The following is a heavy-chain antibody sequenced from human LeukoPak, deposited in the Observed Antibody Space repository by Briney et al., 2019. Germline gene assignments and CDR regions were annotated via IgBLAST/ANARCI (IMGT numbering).Heavy chain of an antibody. J-gene: IGHJ3*02. V-gene: IGHV3-23*01. CDR1: GFTFSSYA. Sequence: GGSLRLSCAASGFTFSSYAMSWVRQAPGKGLEWVSATSGSGGSTYYADSVKGRFTISRDNSKNTLYLQMNSLRAEDTAVYYCAKDMYYYDSSGYRDDAFDIWGQGTMVTVSS. CDR2: TSGSGGST. CDR3: AKDMYYYDSSGYRDDAFDI. D-gene: IGHD3-22*01.